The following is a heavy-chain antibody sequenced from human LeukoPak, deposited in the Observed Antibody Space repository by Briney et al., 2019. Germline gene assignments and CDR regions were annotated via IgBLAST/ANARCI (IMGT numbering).Heavy chain of an antibody. J-gene: IGHJ4*02. D-gene: IGHD4-17*01. Sequence: ASVKVSCKASGYTFTSYAMHWVRQAPGQRLEWMGWINAGNGNTKYSQKFQGRVTITRDTSASTAYMELSSLRSEDTAVYYCGRKSYGDYALGYWGQGTLVTVSS. CDR3: GRKSYGDYALGY. CDR1: GYTFTSYA. V-gene: IGHV1-3*01. CDR2: INAGNGNT.